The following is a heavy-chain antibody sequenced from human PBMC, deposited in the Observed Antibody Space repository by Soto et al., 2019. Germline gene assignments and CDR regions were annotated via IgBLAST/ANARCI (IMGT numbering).Heavy chain of an antibody. V-gene: IGHV3-11*01. J-gene: IGHJ4*02. CDR1: GFTFSDHY. D-gene: IGHD2-2*02. CDR2: INSRGSSI. CDR3: ATGRLEATILDY. Sequence: HVQLVESGGDLVKPGGSLRLSCAASGFTFSDHYMSWIRQPPGKGLEWISYINSRGSSIHYADSVKGRFTISRDDAKNSLYLQMNSLRADDSAVYFCATGRLEATILDYWGQGTLVTVSS.